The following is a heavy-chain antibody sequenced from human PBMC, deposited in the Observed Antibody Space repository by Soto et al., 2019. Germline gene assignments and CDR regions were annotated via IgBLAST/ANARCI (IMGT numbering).Heavy chain of an antibody. D-gene: IGHD3-9*01. CDR2: INHSGST. CDR3: ASSYEIFTGYSGWFEP. V-gene: IGHV4-34*01. Sequence: SETLSLTCAVYGGSFSGYYWSWIRQPPGKGLEWSGEINHSGSTNYNPSLKSRVTISVDTSKNQFSLKLSSVTAADTAVYYCASSYEIFTGYSGWFEPWGQGSLVTVSS. J-gene: IGHJ5*02. CDR1: GGSFSGYY.